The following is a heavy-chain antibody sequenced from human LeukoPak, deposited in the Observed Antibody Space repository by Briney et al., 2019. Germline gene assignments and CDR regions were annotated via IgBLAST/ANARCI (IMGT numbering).Heavy chain of an antibody. CDR1: GGSINGGNYY. CDR3: ARRNGMEPYYYYMDV. V-gene: IGHV4-61*02. D-gene: IGHD1-1*01. J-gene: IGHJ6*03. CDR2: ISPSGST. Sequence: SETLSLTCSVSGGSINGGNYYWTWIRQPAGKGLEWIGRISPSGSTNYNPSLTSRVTISVDTSKNQFSLKLSFLTAADTAVYYCARRNGMEPYYYYMDVWGKGTTVTISS.